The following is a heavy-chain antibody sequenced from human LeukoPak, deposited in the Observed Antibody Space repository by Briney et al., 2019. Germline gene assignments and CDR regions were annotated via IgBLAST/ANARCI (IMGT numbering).Heavy chain of an antibody. CDR2: ISAYNGNT. CDR3: ARDFAKGGSYYGWFDP. Sequence: GASVKVSCKASGYTFTSYGISWVRQAPGQGLEWMGWISAYNGNTNYAQKFQGRVTMTRDTSISTAYMELSRLRSDDTAVYYCARDFAKGGSYYGWFDPWGQGTLVTVSS. D-gene: IGHD1-26*01. J-gene: IGHJ5*02. V-gene: IGHV1-18*01. CDR1: GYTFTSYG.